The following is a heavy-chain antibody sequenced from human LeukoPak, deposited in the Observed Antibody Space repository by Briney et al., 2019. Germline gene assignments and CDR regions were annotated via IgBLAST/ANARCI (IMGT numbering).Heavy chain of an antibody. CDR2: ISYDGSNK. D-gene: IGHD3-22*01. V-gene: IGHV3-30*18. CDR3: AKFGSYYYDSSGYLRADAFDI. J-gene: IGHJ3*02. CDR1: GFTFSSYG. Sequence: PGRSLRLSCAASGFTFSSYGMHWVRQAPGKGLEWVAVISYDGSNKYYADSVKGRFTISRDNSKNTLYLQMNSLRAEDAAVYYCAKFGSYYYDSSGYLRADAFDIWGQGTMVTVSS.